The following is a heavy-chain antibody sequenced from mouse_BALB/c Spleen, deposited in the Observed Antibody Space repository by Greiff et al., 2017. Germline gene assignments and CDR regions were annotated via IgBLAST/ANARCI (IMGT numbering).Heavy chain of an antibody. D-gene: IGHD2-10*02. V-gene: IGHV2-9*02. CDR1: GFSLTSYG. CDR2: IWAGGST. CDR3: ARDLYGNAMDY. Sequence: VHLVESGPGLVAPSQSLSITCTVSGFSLTSYGVHWVRQPPGKGLEWLGVIWAGGSTNYNSALMSRLSISKDNSKSQVFLKMNSLQTDDTAMYYCARDLYGNAMDYWGQGTSVTVSS. J-gene: IGHJ4*01.